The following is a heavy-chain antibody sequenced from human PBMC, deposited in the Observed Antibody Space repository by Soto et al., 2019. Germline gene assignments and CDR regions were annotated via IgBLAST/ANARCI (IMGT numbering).Heavy chain of an antibody. J-gene: IGHJ6*02. CDR1: GDSVSSNGAC. V-gene: IGHV6-1*01. Sequence: SQTQSLPRRISGDSVSSNGACCNFIRHTPSRGLQWLGRIYYRSKWFHDYAASVESRMAINPDTSRNQFSLQLNYVTPEDTAVYYCARVHCSAGTCLDGLDFWGQGTTVTVSS. CDR2: IYYRSKWFH. CDR3: ARVHCSAGTCLDGLDF. D-gene: IGHD2-15*01.